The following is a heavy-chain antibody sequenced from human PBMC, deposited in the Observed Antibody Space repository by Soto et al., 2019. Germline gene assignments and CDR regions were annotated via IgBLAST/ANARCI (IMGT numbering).Heavy chain of an antibody. V-gene: IGHV3-7*01. J-gene: IGHJ4*02. CDR3: SWTLDY. Sequence: GGSLRLSCAASGFPFSRSWMDWVRQAPGKGPEWVANISGDGSQTYYVDSVKGRFSVSRDNAENSVYLQMNRLRVEDTAVYYCSWTLDYWAQGTLVTISS. CDR2: ISGDGSQT. CDR1: GFPFSRSW.